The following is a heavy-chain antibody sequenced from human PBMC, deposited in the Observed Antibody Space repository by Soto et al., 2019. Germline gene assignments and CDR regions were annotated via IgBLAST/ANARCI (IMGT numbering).Heavy chain of an antibody. CDR2: ISGVGGNT. CDR3: AKDGWNFPPDP. V-gene: IGHV3-23*01. D-gene: IGHD1-7*01. Sequence: PGGSLRLSCAASGFTFSSFAMSWVRQAPGKGLEWVSGISGVGGNTYYADSVKGRFTISRDNSKNTLHLQMNSLRAEDTAVYYCAKDGWNFPPDPWGQGTLVTVSS. CDR1: GFTFSSFA. J-gene: IGHJ5*02.